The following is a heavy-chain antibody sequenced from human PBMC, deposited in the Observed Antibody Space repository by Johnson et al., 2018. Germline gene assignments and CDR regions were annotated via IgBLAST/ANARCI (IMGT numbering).Heavy chain of an antibody. J-gene: IGHJ1*01. CDR2: ISGTGITT. CDR3: AKDGSQRFLLRELKYFHH. Sequence: VQLVESGGGLVQPGGSLRLSCVASGFNFNDYAMSWVRQAPGKGLEWVSAISGTGITTFYAESWRGRFTISRDNSKNMLFLEMNSLRAGDTAGYYCAKDGSQRFLLRELKYFHHWGQGTLVTVSS. CDR1: GFNFNDYA. D-gene: IGHD3-3*01. V-gene: IGHV3-23*04.